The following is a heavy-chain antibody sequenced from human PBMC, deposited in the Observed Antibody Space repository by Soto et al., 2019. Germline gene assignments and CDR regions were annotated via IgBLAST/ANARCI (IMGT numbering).Heavy chain of an antibody. CDR2: IKEDGSER. J-gene: IGHJ4*02. CDR1: GFTFSSYG. D-gene: IGHD4-17*01. Sequence: EVQLVESGGGLVQPGGSLRLSCAASGFTFSSYGMSWVRQAPGKGLVWVANIKEDGSERYYVDSVKGRFTISRDNSKNSLDLQMNRLRAEDTAVYYCARATGADKEDYWGQGTLVTVSS. CDR3: ARATGADKEDY. V-gene: IGHV3-7*04.